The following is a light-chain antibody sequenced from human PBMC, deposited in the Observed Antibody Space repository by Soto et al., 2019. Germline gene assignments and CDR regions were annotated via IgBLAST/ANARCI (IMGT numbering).Light chain of an antibody. CDR3: QQRSNWTIT. V-gene: IGKV3-11*01. J-gene: IGKJ5*01. CDR2: DAS. Sequence: EIALTQSPATLSVSPGERATLSCGASQSVSRYLAWYQQKPGQAPRLLIYDASNRATGIPARFSGSGSGTDFTLTISRLQPEDFAVYYCQQRSNWTITFGQGTRLEIK. CDR1: QSVSRY.